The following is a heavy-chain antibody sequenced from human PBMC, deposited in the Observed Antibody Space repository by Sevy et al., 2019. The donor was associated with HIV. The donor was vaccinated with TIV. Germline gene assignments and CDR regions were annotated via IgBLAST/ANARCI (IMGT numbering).Heavy chain of an antibody. CDR2: MNPDSGRR. D-gene: IGHD6-13*01. Sequence: ASMKVSCKASGYTLSSYDINWVRQATGQGLEWMGWMNPDSGRRGYAPKFQGRVTMTTNTSIGTAYMELRSLRFEDSAVYYCARADLDSSTFFYYYGMDVWGQGTTVTVSS. V-gene: IGHV1-8*01. CDR1: GYTLSSYD. CDR3: ARADLDSSTFFYYYGMDV. J-gene: IGHJ6*02.